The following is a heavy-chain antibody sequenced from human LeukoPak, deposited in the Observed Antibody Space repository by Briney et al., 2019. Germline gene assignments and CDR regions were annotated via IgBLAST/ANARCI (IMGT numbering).Heavy chain of an antibody. V-gene: IGHV3-21*01. CDR3: ARDGAKPKFS. J-gene: IGHJ5*02. Sequence: GGSLRLSCAASGSTFSSYSMNWVRQAPGKGLEWVSSISSSSSYIYYADSVKGRFTISRDNAKNSLYLQMNRLRAEDTAVYYCARDGAKPKFSCGQGTLVTSSS. D-gene: IGHD1-14*01. CDR2: ISSSSSYI. CDR1: GSTFSSYS.